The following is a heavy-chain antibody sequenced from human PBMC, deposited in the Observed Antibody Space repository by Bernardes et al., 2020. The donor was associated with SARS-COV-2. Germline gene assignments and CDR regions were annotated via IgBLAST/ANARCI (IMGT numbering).Heavy chain of an antibody. D-gene: IGHD2-2*01. J-gene: IGHJ3*02. V-gene: IGHV4-59*11. Sequence: SEPLPLTCTVSGGSINSRYWSWIQQPPGKGLEWIGYIYYSGSTDYNPSLKSRVTISLDTSKNQFSLQLNSVTPEDTAVYYCARDRYYATDWTLNAFDIWGQGTMVTVSS. CDR1: GGSINSRY. CDR3: ARDRYYATDWTLNAFDI. CDR2: IYYSGST.